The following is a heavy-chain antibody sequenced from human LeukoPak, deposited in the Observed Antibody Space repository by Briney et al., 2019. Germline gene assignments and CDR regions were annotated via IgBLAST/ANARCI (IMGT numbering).Heavy chain of an antibody. J-gene: IGHJ3*02. CDR3: AKDPSVTGAFDI. D-gene: IGHD2-21*02. CDR2: ISGSGRST. V-gene: IGHV3-23*01. CDR1: GFTFSSYA. Sequence: GGSLRLSCAASGFTFSSYAMGWVRQAPGKGLEWVSAISGSGRSTYYADSVKGRFTISRDNSKSTLYLEMNSLRAEDTDVYYCAKDPSVTGAFDIWGQGTMVTVSS.